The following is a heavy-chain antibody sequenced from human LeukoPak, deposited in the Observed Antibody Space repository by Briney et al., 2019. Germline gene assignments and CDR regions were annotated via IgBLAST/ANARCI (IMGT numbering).Heavy chain of an antibody. CDR1: GFTFSGSA. D-gene: IGHD5-24*01. J-gene: IGHJ3*01. CDR3: ARDIQLST. CDR2: ISFSGGST. V-gene: IGHV3-23*01. Sequence: GGSLRLSCAPSGFTFSGSAMSWVRQAPGKGLEWVSLISFSGGSTYYADSVKGRFTISRDNSRDTLCVQMNSLRAEDTAIYYCARDIQLSTWGLGTMVTVSS.